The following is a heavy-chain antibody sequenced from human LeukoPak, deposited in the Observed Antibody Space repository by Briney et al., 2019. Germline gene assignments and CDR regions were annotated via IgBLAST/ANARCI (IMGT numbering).Heavy chain of an antibody. J-gene: IGHJ6*02. V-gene: IGHV4-30-2*01. CDR3: ARSAYCSGGSCPYGMDV. CDR1: GGSISSGGYS. CDR2: IYHSGST. D-gene: IGHD2-15*01. Sequence: PSETLSLTCAVSGGSISSGGYSWSWIRQPPGTGLEWIGYIYHSGSTYYNPSLKSRVTISVDRSKNQFSLKLSSVTAADTAVYYCARSAYCSGGSCPYGMDVWGQGTTVTVSS.